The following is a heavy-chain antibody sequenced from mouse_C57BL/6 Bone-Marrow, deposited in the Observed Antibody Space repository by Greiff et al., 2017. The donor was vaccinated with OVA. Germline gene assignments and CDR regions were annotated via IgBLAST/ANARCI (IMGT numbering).Heavy chain of an antibody. D-gene: IGHD2-5*01. CDR2: IDPSDSYT. CDR3: ARSDSKGDDMDY. CDR1: GYTFTSYW. V-gene: IGHV1-69*01. Sequence: QVQLQQPGAELVMPGASVKLSCKASGYTFTSYWMHWVKQRPGQGLEWIGEIDPSDSYTNYNQKFKGKSTLTVDKSSSTAYMQLSSLTSEDSAVDYCARSDSKGDDMDYWGQGTSVTVSS. J-gene: IGHJ4*01.